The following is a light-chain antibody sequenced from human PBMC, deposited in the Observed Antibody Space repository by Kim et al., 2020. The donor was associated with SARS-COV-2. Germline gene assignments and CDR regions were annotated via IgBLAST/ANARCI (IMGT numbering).Light chain of an antibody. Sequence: EVVMTQSPDTLSVSPGERVTLSCKASQNVGRSLAWYEEKPGQAPRLLIYGASTRATGIPARFSGSGSGTDFTLTISSLQSEDFAVYYCQPYDKWPPYTFGQGHKLE. CDR1: QNVGRS. CDR2: GAS. J-gene: IGKJ2*01. V-gene: IGKV3-15*01. CDR3: QPYDKWPPYT.